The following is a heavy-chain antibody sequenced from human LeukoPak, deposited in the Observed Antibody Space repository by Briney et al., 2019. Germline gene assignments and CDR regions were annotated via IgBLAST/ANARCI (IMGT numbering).Heavy chain of an antibody. J-gene: IGHJ5*02. CDR2: ISGSGGST. CDR1: GFTFSSYG. V-gene: IGHV3-23*01. D-gene: IGHD1-26*01. Sequence: GRSLRLSCAASGFTFSSYGMHWVRQAPGKGLEWVSAISGSGGSTYYADSVKGRFTISRDNSKNTLYLQMNSLRAEDTAVYYCAKEAVGGSYYVRWFDPWGQGTLVTVSS. CDR3: AKEAVGGSYYVRWFDP.